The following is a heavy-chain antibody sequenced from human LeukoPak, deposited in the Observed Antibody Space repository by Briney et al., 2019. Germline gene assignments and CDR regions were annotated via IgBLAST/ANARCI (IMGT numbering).Heavy chain of an antibody. Sequence: ASVKVSCKASGYTFTSYYMHWVRQALGQGVEWMGWINPNSGGTNFAQDFQGRVTMTRDTSISTAYMELSRLRSDDTAVYYCAREDLSGSYYPFDYWGQGTLVTVSS. CDR1: GYTFTSYY. CDR3: AREDLSGSYYPFDY. CDR2: INPNSGGT. D-gene: IGHD1-26*01. J-gene: IGHJ4*02. V-gene: IGHV1-2*02.